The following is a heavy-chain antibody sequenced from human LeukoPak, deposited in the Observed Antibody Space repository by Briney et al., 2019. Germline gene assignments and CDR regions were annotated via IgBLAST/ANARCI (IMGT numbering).Heavy chain of an antibody. CDR1: GGSISSGDYY. Sequence: PSQTLSLTCTVSGGSISSGDYYWSWIRQPPGKGLEWLGYIYYSGSTYYNPSLKSRVTISVDTSKNQFSLKLSSVTAADTAVYYCARALTIAVAGSWGQGTLVTVSS. J-gene: IGHJ5*02. D-gene: IGHD6-19*01. CDR2: IYYSGST. V-gene: IGHV4-30-4*01. CDR3: ARALTIAVAGS.